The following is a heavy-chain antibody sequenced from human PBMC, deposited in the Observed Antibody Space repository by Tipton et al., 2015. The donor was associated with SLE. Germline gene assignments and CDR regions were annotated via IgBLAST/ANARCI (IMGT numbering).Heavy chain of an antibody. Sequence: SLRLSCTVSGFTFNNYAMNWVRQAPGKGLEWVSGISGSGDRRYYGDSVKGRFTISRDSSKNTLYLQMNSLRVEDTALYYCAKTLNSNSPFYGMDVWGQGTTVTVSS. CDR2: ISGSGDRR. J-gene: IGHJ6*02. V-gene: IGHV3-23*01. CDR1: GFTFNNYA. CDR3: AKTLNSNSPFYGMDV. D-gene: IGHD4-11*01.